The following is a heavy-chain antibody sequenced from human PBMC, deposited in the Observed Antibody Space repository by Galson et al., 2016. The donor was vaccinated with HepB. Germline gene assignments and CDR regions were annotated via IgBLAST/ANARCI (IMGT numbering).Heavy chain of an antibody. Sequence: SLRLSCAASGFSFSTCAMTWVRQAPGKGLEWVAAISGSGAATYYADSVQGRFSISRDNAKNTLDLQMSSLRVDDTAVYFCAKDLRDGTYYLDYWGQGTLATV. CDR1: GFSFSTCA. CDR3: AKDLRDGTYYLDY. D-gene: IGHD5-24*01. CDR2: ISGSGAAT. V-gene: IGHV3-23*01. J-gene: IGHJ4*02.